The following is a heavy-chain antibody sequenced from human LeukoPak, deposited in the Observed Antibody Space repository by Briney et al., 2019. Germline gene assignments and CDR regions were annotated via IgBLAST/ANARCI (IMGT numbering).Heavy chain of an antibody. Sequence: PSETLSLTCSVSSGSISSGSSYWNWIRQPAGKGLEWIGHIYTSGSTHYNPSLKSRATISADTSKNQFSLNLSSVTAADTAVYFCARGGDYDVLTRYHYYFDYWGQRTLVTVSS. CDR2: IYTSGST. CDR1: SGSISSGSSY. V-gene: IGHV4-61*09. D-gene: IGHD3-9*01. CDR3: ARGGDYDVLTRYHYYFDY. J-gene: IGHJ4*02.